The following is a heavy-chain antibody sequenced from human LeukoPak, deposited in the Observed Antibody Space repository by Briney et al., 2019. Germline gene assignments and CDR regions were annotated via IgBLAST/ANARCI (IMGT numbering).Heavy chain of an antibody. J-gene: IGHJ5*02. V-gene: IGHV4-39*01. Sequence: SETLSLTCTVSGGSISSSSYYWGWIRQPPGKGLEWIGSIYYSGSTYYNPSLKSRVTISVDTSKNQFSLKLSSVTTAESDLYYCARLVESMVRGVIITWFDPWGQGTLVTVSS. CDR3: ARLVESMVRGVIITWFDP. CDR1: GGSISSSSYY. CDR2: IYYSGST. D-gene: IGHD3-10*01.